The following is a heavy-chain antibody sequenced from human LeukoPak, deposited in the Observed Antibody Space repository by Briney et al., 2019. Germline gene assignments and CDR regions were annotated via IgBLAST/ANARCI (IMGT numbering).Heavy chain of an antibody. J-gene: IGHJ4*02. D-gene: IGHD3-22*01. CDR2: IYNRGSN. Sequence: SETLSLTCTVSGGSISTYYWNWIRQPPGKGLEWIGFIYNRGSNSYNPSLKSRVTISVDTSTNQFSLKLSSVTAADTAVYYCARVPYYHDSSGYYYAYFDYWGQGTLVTVSS. CDR3: ARVPYYHDSSGYYYAYFDY. V-gene: IGHV4-59*01. CDR1: GGSISTYY.